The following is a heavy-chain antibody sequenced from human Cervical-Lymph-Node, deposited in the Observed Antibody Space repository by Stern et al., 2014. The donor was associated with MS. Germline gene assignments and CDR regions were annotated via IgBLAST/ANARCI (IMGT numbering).Heavy chain of an antibody. Sequence: DQLVESGAEVKKPGSSVKVSCKASGGTFSSYAISWVRQAPGQRLEWMGGIIPIFGTANYAQKFQGRVTITADESTSTAYMELSSLRSEDTAVYYCARDRDYDSSGYDRVDAFDIWGQGTMVTVSS. J-gene: IGHJ3*02. CDR1: GGTFSSYA. D-gene: IGHD3-22*01. CDR3: ARDRDYDSSGYDRVDAFDI. V-gene: IGHV1-69*01. CDR2: IIPIFGTA.